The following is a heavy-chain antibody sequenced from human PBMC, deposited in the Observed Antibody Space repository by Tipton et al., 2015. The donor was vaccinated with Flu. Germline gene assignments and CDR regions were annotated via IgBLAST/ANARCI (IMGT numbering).Heavy chain of an antibody. CDR1: GYSIRSAYY. J-gene: IGHJ6*02. CDR2: IYHSGTT. D-gene: IGHD6-13*01. Sequence: TLSLTCSVSGYSIRSAYYWGWVRRPPGKGLEWIGTIYHSGTTYYNPSLKSRLTISVDTSKNQFTLRLSSVTAADTAVYYCARESDTSRSGYYYYAMDVWGQGTTVTVSS. V-gene: IGHV4-38-2*02. CDR3: ARESDTSRSGYYYYAMDV.